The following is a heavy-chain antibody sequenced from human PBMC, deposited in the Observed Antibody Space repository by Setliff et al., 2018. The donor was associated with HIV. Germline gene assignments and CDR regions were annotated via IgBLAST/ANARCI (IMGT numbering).Heavy chain of an antibody. Sequence: PSETLSLTCAVYGGSFSGYYWSWIRQPPGKGLEWIGYIHYSGFTYYKPSLKSRVTISVDTSKNQFSLKLSSVTAADTAVYYCARYYYGSQTMLDYWGQGTLVTVSS. J-gene: IGHJ4*02. CDR1: GGSFSGYY. CDR2: IHYSGFT. CDR3: ARYYYGSQTMLDY. V-gene: IGHV4-30-4*08. D-gene: IGHD3-10*01.